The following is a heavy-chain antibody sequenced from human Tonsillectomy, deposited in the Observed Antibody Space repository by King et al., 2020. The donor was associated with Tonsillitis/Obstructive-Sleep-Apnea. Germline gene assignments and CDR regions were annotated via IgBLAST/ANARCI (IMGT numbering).Heavy chain of an antibody. CDR3: ARVRKDSVVVPVATLDC. CDR1: GYSFISYW. CDR2: IYPGDSDS. D-gene: IGHD2-2*01. Sequence: QLVQSGAEVKKPGESLKISCKGSGYSFISYWIGWVRQMPGKGLEWMGIIYPGDSDSRYSPSFQGQVTISADKAISTAYLQRSSLKASDTAMSYCARVRKDSVVVPVATLDCWGQGTLVTVSS. V-gene: IGHV5-51*01. J-gene: IGHJ4*02.